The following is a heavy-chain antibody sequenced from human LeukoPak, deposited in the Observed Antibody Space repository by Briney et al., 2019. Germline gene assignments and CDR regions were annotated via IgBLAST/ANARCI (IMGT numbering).Heavy chain of an antibody. J-gene: IGHJ4*02. CDR1: GGSISSGSYY. D-gene: IGHD4-17*01. CDR3: ARHLDYGDYDAFDY. CDR2: FYTSENT. V-gene: IGHV4-61*02. Sequence: PSETLSLTCTVSGGSISSGSYYWSWIRQPAGKGLEWIGRFYTSENTNYNPSLKSRVTISLDTSKNQFSLKLSSVTAADTAVYYCARHLDYGDYDAFDYWGQGTLVTVSS.